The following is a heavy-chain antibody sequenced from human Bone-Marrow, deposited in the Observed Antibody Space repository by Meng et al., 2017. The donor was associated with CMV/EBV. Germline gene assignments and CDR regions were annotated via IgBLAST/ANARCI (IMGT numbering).Heavy chain of an antibody. CDR2: VNPNSGGT. CDR3: ARPRVTGTAHFDS. D-gene: IGHD2-21*02. Sequence: ASVKVSCKASGYTFTSYYIHWVRQAPRQGLEWMGWVNPNSGGTNYAQKFQGRVTMTRDTSISTAYMELNRPTSDDTAVYYCARPRVTGTAHFDSWGQGTLVTVSS. V-gene: IGHV1-2*02. CDR1: GYTFTSYY. J-gene: IGHJ4*02.